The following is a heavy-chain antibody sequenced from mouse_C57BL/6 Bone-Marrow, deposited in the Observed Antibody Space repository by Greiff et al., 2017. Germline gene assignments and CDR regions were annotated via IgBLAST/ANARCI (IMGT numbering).Heavy chain of an antibody. CDR2: ISNGGGST. D-gene: IGHD3-2*02. Sequence: EVKLVESGGGLVQPGGSLTLSCAASGFTFSDYYMYWVRQTPEKRLEWVAYISNGGGSTYYPDTVKGRFTLSRDHAKNTLYLQMSRLKSEDTAMYYCARQGLRRTPYYAMDYWGQGTSVTVSS. CDR1: GFTFSDYY. J-gene: IGHJ4*01. V-gene: IGHV5-12*01. CDR3: ARQGLRRTPYYAMDY.